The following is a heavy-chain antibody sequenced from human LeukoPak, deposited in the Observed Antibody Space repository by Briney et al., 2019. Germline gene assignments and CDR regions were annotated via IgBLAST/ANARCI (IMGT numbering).Heavy chain of an antibody. Sequence: PGGSLRLSCAASGFTFSSYAMNWVRQAPGKGLEWVSGISGSDKRTYYADSVKGRFAISRDNSKNALYLQMNSLRAEDTAVYYCAKLSGSSGSPSNWFDAWGQGTLVTVFS. D-gene: IGHD3-10*01. CDR3: AKLSGSSGSPSNWFDA. CDR1: GFTFSSYA. J-gene: IGHJ5*02. CDR2: ISGSDKRT. V-gene: IGHV3-23*01.